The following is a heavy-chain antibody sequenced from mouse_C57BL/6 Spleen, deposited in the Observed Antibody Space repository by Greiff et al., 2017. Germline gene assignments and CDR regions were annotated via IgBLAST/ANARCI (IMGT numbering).Heavy chain of an antibody. J-gene: IGHJ2*01. CDR3: AKDGVYFDY. CDR1: GFTFSSYG. CDR2: ISTGGSYT. Sequence: EVQGVESGGDLVKPGGSLQLSCAASGFTFSSYGMSWVPQTPYKRLEWVATISTGGSYTYYPDSVKGRFTFSRDNTKNTLYLHVGSLKSEDTAMYYCAKDGVYFDYWGQGTTLTVSS. V-gene: IGHV5-6*01.